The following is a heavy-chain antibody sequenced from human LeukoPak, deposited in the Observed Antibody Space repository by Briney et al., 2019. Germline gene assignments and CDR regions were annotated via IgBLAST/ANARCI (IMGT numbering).Heavy chain of an antibody. CDR3: AKVGMVTTTPGYFDY. D-gene: IGHD4-17*01. CDR1: GFTFSSYG. CDR2: IRYDGSNK. V-gene: IGHV3-30*02. Sequence: PRGSLRLSCAASGFTFSSYGMHWVRQAPGKGLEWVSFIRYDGSNKHYADSVKGRFTISRDNSKNTLYLQMNSLRAEDTAVYYCAKVGMVTTTPGYFDYWGQGTLVSVPS. J-gene: IGHJ4*02.